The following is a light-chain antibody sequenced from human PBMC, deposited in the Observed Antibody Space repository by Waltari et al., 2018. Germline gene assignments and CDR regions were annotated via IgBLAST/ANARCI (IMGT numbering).Light chain of an antibody. CDR1: QTISSY. CDR3: QQHNSHPLT. CDR2: AAS. J-gene: IGKJ4*01. Sequence: DIQMTQSTSSLSASVGDRVTITCRASQTISSYLAWYQQKPGKVPKLLIYAASSLESGVPSRFSGSGSGTEFTLTISSLQPEDFATYYCQQHNSHPLTFGGGTKVEIK. V-gene: IGKV1-17*03.